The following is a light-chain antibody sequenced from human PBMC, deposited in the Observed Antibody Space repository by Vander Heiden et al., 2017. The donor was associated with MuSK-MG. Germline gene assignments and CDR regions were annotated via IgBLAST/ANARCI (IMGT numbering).Light chain of an antibody. Sequence: EIVMTQSPATLAVSPGERATLSCRASQSVSSNLAWYLQKAGQAPRLLIYDASTRATGIPARFTGSGSGKEFTLTISSLQSEDFAVYYCQQYNNWPRTFGQGTKVEIK. CDR1: QSVSSN. J-gene: IGKJ1*01. CDR3: QQYNNWPRT. V-gene: IGKV3-15*01. CDR2: DAS.